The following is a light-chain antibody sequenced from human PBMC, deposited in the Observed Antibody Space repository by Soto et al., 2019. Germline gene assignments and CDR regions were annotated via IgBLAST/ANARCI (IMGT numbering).Light chain of an antibody. CDR3: QQYNFWPPET. J-gene: IGKJ1*01. Sequence: EIAMTQSPATLSVSLGGRATLSCRASQSVSSDLAWYQQRPGQAPRLLIYGASTRATGIPARFTGSGSGTEFILTISSLQSEDSAVYYCQQYNFWPPETFGQGTKVDIK. CDR2: GAS. V-gene: IGKV3-15*01. CDR1: QSVSSD.